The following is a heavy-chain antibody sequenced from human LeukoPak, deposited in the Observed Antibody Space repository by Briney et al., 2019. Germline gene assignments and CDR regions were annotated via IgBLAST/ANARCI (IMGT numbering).Heavy chain of an antibody. J-gene: IGHJ6*04. CDR3: ARDRPYQLLLSYYYGMDV. V-gene: IGHV3-30*04. CDR2: ISYDGSNK. Sequence: GGPLRLSCAASGFTFSSYAMHWVRQAPGKGLEWVAVISYDGSNKYYADSVKGRFTISRDNSKNTLYLQMNSLRAEDTAVYYCARDRPYQLLLSYYYGMDVWGKGTTVSVSS. D-gene: IGHD2-2*01. CDR1: GFTFSSYA.